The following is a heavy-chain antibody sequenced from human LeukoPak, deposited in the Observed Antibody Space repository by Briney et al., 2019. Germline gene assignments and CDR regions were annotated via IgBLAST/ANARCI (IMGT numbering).Heavy chain of an antibody. Sequence: PGGSLRLSCAASGFTFDDYGMSWVRQAPGKGLEWVSAINWNGGSTGYADSVKGRFTISRDNAKNSLYLQMNRLRAEDTAVYYCARPRGCGTSRCNNFDYWGQGTLVTVSS. V-gene: IGHV3-20*04. J-gene: IGHJ4*02. CDR2: INWNGGST. CDR3: ARPRGCGTSRCNNFDY. CDR1: GFTFDDYG. D-gene: IGHD2-21*01.